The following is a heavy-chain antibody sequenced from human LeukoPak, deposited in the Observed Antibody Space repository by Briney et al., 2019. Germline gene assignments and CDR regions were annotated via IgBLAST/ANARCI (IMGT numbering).Heavy chain of an antibody. Sequence: SETLSPTCGVSGGSITSTNYWTWVRQPPGKGLEWIGEVNLQGSTNYNPSLMGRVAISVDMSENHISLQLTSVTAADTAVYYCARRGNYGDYFDYWGQGTLVTVSS. CDR3: ARRGNYGDYFDY. V-gene: IGHV4-4*02. J-gene: IGHJ4*02. CDR1: GGSITSTNY. CDR2: VNLQGST. D-gene: IGHD4-17*01.